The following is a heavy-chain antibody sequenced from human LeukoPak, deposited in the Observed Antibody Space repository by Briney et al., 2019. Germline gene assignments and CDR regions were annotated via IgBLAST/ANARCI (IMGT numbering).Heavy chain of an antibody. D-gene: IGHD2-2*01. V-gene: IGHV3-64*01. CDR3: ARALVGSAANYYYYGMDV. J-gene: IGHJ6*02. Sequence: GESLRLSCAASGFTFSSYAMHWVRQAPGKGLEYVSAISSNGGSTYYANSVKGRFTISRDNSKNTLYLQMGSLRAEDMAVYYCARALVGSAANYYYYGMDVWGQGTTVTVSS. CDR1: GFTFSSYA. CDR2: ISSNGGST.